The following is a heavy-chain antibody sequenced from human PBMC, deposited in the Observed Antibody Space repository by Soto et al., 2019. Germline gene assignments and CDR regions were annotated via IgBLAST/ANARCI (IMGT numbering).Heavy chain of an antibody. CDR1: GFIFKMYW. CDR2: IYNDGTYS. V-gene: IGHV3-74*01. J-gene: IGHJ4*02. CDR3: KRGPRPISTGTGAY. D-gene: IGHD3-10*01. Sequence: WGSLIISCASCGFIFKMYWMHWVRQSPGKGPVWISRIYNDGTYSDYADSVSGRFTISRDNVNDTLYLQMNNLRAEDSGLYYCKRGPRPISTGTGAYWGQGTQVT.